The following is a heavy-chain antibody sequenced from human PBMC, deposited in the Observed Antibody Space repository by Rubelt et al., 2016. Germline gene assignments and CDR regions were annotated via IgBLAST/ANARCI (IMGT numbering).Heavy chain of an antibody. V-gene: IGHV3-48*02. CDR1: GFTFSTYS. Sequence: EVQLVESGGNLVQPGGCLRLSCAASGFTFSTYSMNWVRQAPGKGLEWVSYISSGSSTMYYADSVKGRFIISRDNAKNSLYLQMNSLRDDDTGVYYCARVATVTTLDSWGLGTLVTVSS. J-gene: IGHJ4*02. CDR2: ISSGSSTM. CDR3: ARVATVTTLDS. D-gene: IGHD4-17*01.